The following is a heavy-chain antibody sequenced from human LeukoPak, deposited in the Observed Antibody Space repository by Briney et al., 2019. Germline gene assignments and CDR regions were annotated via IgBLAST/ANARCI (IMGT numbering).Heavy chain of an antibody. CDR1: GYTFTSYH. CDR2: INPSGGST. D-gene: IGHD3-3*01. J-gene: IGHJ4*02. V-gene: IGHV1-46*01. CDR3: ARDPPSRYYDFWSGYYPVGQGFDY. Sequence: ASVKVSCKASGYTFTSYHMHWVRQAPGQGLEWMGIINPSGGSTSYAQKFQGRVTMTRDTSTSTVYMELSSLRSEDTAVYYCARDPPSRYYDFWSGYYPVGQGFDYWGQGTLVTVSS.